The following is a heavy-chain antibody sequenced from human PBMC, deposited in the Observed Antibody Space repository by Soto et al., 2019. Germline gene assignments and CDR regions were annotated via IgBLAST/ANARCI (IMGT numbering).Heavy chain of an antibody. D-gene: IGHD3-3*01. J-gene: IGHJ6*02. CDR1: GGTFSSYA. CDR3: ARDRGLFVDFGVVSSYYYGMDV. Sequence: ASVKVSCKASGGTFSSYAISWVRQAPGQGLEWMGGIIPIFGTANYAQKFQGRVTITADESTSTAYMELSSLRSEDTAVYYCARDRGLFVDFGVVSSYYYGMDVWGQGTTVTVSS. V-gene: IGHV1-69*13. CDR2: IIPIFGTA.